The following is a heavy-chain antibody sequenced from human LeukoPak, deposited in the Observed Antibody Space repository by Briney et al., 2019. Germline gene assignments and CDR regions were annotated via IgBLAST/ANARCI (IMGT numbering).Heavy chain of an antibody. J-gene: IGHJ4*02. CDR2: IYYSVST. Sequence: SETLSLTCTVSGGSISSDGYYWSWIRQHPGKGLEWIGYIYYSVSTYYNPSLKSRVTISVDTSKNQFSLKLSSVTAADTAVYYCERHSSGRKGFDYWAREPWSPSPQ. V-gene: IGHV4-31*03. CDR1: GGSISSDGYY. D-gene: IGHD1-26*01. CDR3: ERHSSGRKGFDY.